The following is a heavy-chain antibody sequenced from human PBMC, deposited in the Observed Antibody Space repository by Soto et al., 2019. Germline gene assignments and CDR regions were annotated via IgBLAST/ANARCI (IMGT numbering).Heavy chain of an antibody. CDR1: GFTFSSYA. J-gene: IGHJ6*02. Sequence: QVQVVESGGGVVQPGRSLRLSCAASGFTFSSYAMHWVRQAPGKGLEWVAVISYDGSNKYYADSVNGRFTISRDNSKNRMDLQMNSLTAEDTVVYYCARAAPDYSLSPGMDVWGQGTTVTVSS. D-gene: IGHD4-4*01. CDR3: ARAAPDYSLSPGMDV. CDR2: ISYDGSNK. V-gene: IGHV3-30-3*01.